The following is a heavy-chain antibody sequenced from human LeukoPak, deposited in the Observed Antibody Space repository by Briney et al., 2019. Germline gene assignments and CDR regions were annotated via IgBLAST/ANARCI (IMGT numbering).Heavy chain of an antibody. V-gene: IGHV3-48*04. D-gene: IGHD5-12*01. CDR1: GFTFSTYG. CDR2: ISSSSDSI. CDR3: ARDEDMVATIPPFFDY. J-gene: IGHJ4*02. Sequence: PGGSLRLSCAASGFTFSTYGMTWVRQAPGKGLEWISYISSSSDSIKYADSVKGRFTSSRDNAKNSLYLQMKSLRAEDTAVYYCARDEDMVATIPPFFDYWGQGTLVTVSS.